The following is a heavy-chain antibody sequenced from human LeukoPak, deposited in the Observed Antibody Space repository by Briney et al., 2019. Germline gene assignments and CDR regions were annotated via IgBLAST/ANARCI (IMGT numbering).Heavy chain of an antibody. CDR2: IYYSGST. Sequence: PSQTLSLTCTVSGGSISSGGYYWSWIRQHPGKGLEWIGSIYYSGSTYYNPSLKSRVTISVDTSKNQFSLKLSSVTAADTAVYYCARVIHYYGSGTIGYWGQGTLVTVSS. V-gene: IGHV4-31*03. J-gene: IGHJ4*02. D-gene: IGHD3-10*01. CDR1: GGSISSGGYY. CDR3: ARVIHYYGSGTIGY.